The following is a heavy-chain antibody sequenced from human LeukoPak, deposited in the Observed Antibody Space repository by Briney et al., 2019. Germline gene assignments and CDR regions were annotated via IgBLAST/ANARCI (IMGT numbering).Heavy chain of an antibody. Sequence: GGSLRLSCAASGFTFNDYGMSWVRQAPGKGLEWVSGINWNGGSTGYADSVKGRFTSSRDNAKNSLYLQMNSLRAEDTALYYCARDDGSSFSLFDYWGQGTLVTVSS. CDR2: INWNGGST. CDR1: GFTFNDYG. D-gene: IGHD6-13*01. V-gene: IGHV3-20*04. CDR3: ARDDGSSFSLFDY. J-gene: IGHJ4*02.